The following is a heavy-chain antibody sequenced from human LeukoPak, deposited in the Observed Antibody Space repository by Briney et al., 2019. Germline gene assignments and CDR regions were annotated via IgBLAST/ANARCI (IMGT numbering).Heavy chain of an antibody. Sequence: GGSLRLSCAASGFTFSSYWMSWVRQAPGKGLEWVANIKQDGSEKYYVDSVKGRFTISRDNAKNSLYLQMDSLRAEDTAVYYCAREGSAAAGTYGYWGQGTLVTVSS. CDR2: IKQDGSEK. CDR1: GFTFSSYW. D-gene: IGHD6-13*01. V-gene: IGHV3-7*01. CDR3: AREGSAAAGTYGY. J-gene: IGHJ4*02.